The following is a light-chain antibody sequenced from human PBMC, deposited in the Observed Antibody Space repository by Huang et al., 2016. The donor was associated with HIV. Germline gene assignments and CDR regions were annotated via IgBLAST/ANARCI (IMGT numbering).Light chain of an antibody. CDR2: DAS. Sequence: EIVLTQSPATLSLSPGEGATLSCRASQSIGSYLAWDQQSPGQAPRLLIYDASVRATGIPARFSGRGSGTDFTRTISSLEPEDFAVYYCQQRNNWPPWTFGQGTKVELK. CDR1: QSIGSY. V-gene: IGKV3-11*01. CDR3: QQRNNWPPWT. J-gene: IGKJ1*01.